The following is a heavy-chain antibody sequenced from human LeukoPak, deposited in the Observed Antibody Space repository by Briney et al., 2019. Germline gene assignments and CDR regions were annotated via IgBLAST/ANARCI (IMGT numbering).Heavy chain of an antibody. V-gene: IGHV3-30*04. CDR1: GFTFSSYA. CDR3: ARDYPGYDSSCYTPYYYYYYMDV. CDR2: ISYDGSNK. Sequence: GGSLRLSCAASGFTFSSYAMHWVRQAPGKGREWVAVISYDGSNKYYADSVKGRFTISGDNAKNSLYLQMNSLRAEDTAVYYCARDYPGYDSSCYTPYYYYYYMDVWGKGTTVTISS. J-gene: IGHJ6*03. D-gene: IGHD3-22*01.